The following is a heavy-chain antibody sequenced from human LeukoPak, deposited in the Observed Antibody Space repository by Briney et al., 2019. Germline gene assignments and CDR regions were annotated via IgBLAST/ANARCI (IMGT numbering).Heavy chain of an antibody. Sequence: PSETLSLTCTASGDSISGYYWTWIRQPPGKGLEWIGYIYYSGSINYNPSLKSRLTISVDTSKNQFSLKLSSVTAADTAVYYCARLRGNYFPDYWGQGTLVTVSS. CDR1: GDSISGYY. CDR3: ARLRGNYFPDY. V-gene: IGHV4-59*01. D-gene: IGHD4-11*01. CDR2: IYYSGSI. J-gene: IGHJ4*02.